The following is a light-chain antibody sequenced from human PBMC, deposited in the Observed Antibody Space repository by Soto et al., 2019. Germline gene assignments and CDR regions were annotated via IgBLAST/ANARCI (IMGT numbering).Light chain of an antibody. CDR1: HSLVHSDGNTY. V-gene: IGKV2-24*01. CDR2: KIS. J-gene: IGKJ4*01. CDR3: MQAKQLPLT. Sequence: IVLTQTPVSSPVTLGQSASISCRSSHSLVHSDGNTYLSWLHQRPGQPPRLLIYKISERLSGVPDRFSGSGAGTDFTLKISRVAAEDAGVYYCMQAKQLPLTFGGGTKVDIK.